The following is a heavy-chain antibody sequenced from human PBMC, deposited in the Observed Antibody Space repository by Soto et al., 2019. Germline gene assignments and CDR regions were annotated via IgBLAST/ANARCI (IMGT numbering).Heavy chain of an antibody. Sequence: QVQLVESGGGVVQPGRSLRLSCAASGFTFSSYGMHWVRQAPGKGLEWVALVWYDGGNKYYADSVKGRFTISRDNSKNTLYLHMNSLRDEDTAVYYCVRADGYSGHDYVYYYGMDVWRQGTTVTVSS. CDR1: GFTFSSYG. V-gene: IGHV3-33*01. J-gene: IGHJ6*02. CDR2: VWYDGGNK. CDR3: VRADGYSGHDYVYYYGMDV. D-gene: IGHD5-12*01.